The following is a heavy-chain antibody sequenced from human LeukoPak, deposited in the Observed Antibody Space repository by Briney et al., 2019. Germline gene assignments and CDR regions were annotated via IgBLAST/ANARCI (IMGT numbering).Heavy chain of an antibody. CDR2: IKKDGSEK. V-gene: IGHV3-7*01. Sequence: PGGSLRLSCAASRFTFSSYWMSWVRQAPGKGLEWVADIKKDGSEKYYVDSVKGRFTISRDNAKNSLYLQMNSLRVEDTAVYYCARDEFGAYWGQGTLVTVSS. D-gene: IGHD3-10*01. CDR1: RFTFSSYW. J-gene: IGHJ4*02. CDR3: ARDEFGAY.